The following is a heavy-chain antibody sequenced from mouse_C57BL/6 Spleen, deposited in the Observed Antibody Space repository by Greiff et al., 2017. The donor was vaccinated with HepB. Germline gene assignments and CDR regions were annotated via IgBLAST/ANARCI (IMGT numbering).Heavy chain of an antibody. CDR2: IYPGSGNT. Sequence: QVQLQQSGAELVRPGASVKLSCKASGYTFTDYYINWVKQRPGQGLEWIARIYPGSGNTYYNEKFKGKATLTAEKSSSTAYMQLSSLTSEDSAVYFCARSAYYYGSSYFDYWGQGTTLTVSS. J-gene: IGHJ2*01. CDR1: GYTFTDYY. CDR3: ARSAYYYGSSYFDY. D-gene: IGHD1-1*01. V-gene: IGHV1-76*01.